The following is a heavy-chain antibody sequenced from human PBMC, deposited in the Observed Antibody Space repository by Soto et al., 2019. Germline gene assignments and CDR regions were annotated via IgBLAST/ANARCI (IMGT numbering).Heavy chain of an antibody. J-gene: IGHJ4*02. Sequence: QVQLQQWGAGLLKPSETLSLTCAVYGGSFSGYYWSWIRQPPGKGLEWIGEINQSGSTNYNPSLKSRVTISVDTSRNHFSLKLSSVTAADTALYSCARTYTSSWSPFDYWGQGTLVTVSS. CDR2: INQSGST. CDR1: GGSFSGYY. CDR3: ARTYTSSWSPFDY. V-gene: IGHV4-34*01. D-gene: IGHD6-13*01.